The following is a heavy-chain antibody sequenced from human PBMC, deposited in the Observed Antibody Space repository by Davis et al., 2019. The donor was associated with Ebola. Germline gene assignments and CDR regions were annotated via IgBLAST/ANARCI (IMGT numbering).Heavy chain of an antibody. Sequence: GESLKISCEASGYDFTKYWIGWVRQMPGKGLEWMGIIYPGDSDTRYSPSFQGQVTISADKSITTAYLQWSSLKASDTAIYFCARAPYNWNDEYYFDSWSQGTLVTVSS. V-gene: IGHV5-51*01. CDR1: GYDFTKYW. CDR2: IYPGDSDT. CDR3: ARAPYNWNDEYYFDS. D-gene: IGHD1-20*01. J-gene: IGHJ4*02.